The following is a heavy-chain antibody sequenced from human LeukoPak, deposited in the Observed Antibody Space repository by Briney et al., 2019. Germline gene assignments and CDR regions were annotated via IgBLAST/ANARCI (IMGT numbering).Heavy chain of an antibody. V-gene: IGHV3-21*01. CDR1: GFTFSSHG. CDR2: ISSSSSYI. CDR3: ARAYGIAAQNAFDI. J-gene: IGHJ3*02. D-gene: IGHD6-6*01. Sequence: GGTLRLSCAASGFTFSSHGMSWVRQAPGKGLEWVSSISSSSSYIYYADSVKGRFTISRDNAKNSLYLQMNSLRAEDTAVYYCARAYGIAAQNAFDIWGQGTMVTVSS.